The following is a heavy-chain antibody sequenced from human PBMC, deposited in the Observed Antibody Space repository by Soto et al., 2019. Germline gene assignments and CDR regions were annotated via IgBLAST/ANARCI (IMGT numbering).Heavy chain of an antibody. V-gene: IGHV3-64D*08. J-gene: IGHJ6*02. D-gene: IGHD3-3*01. CDR2: ISSNGGST. CDR1: GFTFSSYA. Sequence: GGSLRLSSSASGFTFSSYAMHWVRQATGKGLEYVSAISSNGGSTYYADSVKGRFTISRDNSKNTLYLQMSSLRAEDTAVYYCVKRPATYYDFWSGSGMDVWGQGTTVTVSS. CDR3: VKRPATYYDFWSGSGMDV.